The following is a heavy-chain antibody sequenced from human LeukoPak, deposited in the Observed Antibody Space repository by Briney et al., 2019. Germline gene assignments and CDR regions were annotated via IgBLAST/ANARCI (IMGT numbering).Heavy chain of an antibody. V-gene: IGHV4-39*01. J-gene: IGHJ3*02. Sequence: SETLSLTCTVSGGSISSSSYYWGWIRQPPGKGLEWIGSIYYSGSTYYNPSLKSRVTISVDTSKNQFSLKLSSVTAADTAVYYCARVVLRMHRMSNDAFDIWGQGTMVTVSS. CDR2: IYYSGST. D-gene: IGHD2-2*01. CDR1: GGSISSSSYY. CDR3: ARVVLRMHRMSNDAFDI.